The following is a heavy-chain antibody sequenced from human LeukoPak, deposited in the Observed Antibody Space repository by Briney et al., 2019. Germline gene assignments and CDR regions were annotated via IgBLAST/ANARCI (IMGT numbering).Heavy chain of an antibody. J-gene: IGHJ3*01. CDR1: GDSISGDY. Sequence: SETLSLTCTISGDSISGDYWTWIRQPAGEGLEWIGRIRIRGSTSYNPSLKSRVAMSIDTSKNQFSLKLNSVTAADTAVYYCAKTIGGGSWDAFDVWGQGTLVAVSS. CDR2: IRIRGST. V-gene: IGHV4-4*07. D-gene: IGHD1-26*01. CDR3: AKTIGGGSWDAFDV.